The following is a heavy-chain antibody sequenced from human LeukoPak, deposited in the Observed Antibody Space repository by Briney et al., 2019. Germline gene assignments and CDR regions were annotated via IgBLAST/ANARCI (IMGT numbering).Heavy chain of an antibody. V-gene: IGHV4-59*12. CDR2: IYYSGST. J-gene: IGHJ4*02. CDR3: ARVEYSSSPHSYYFDY. CDR1: GGSISNYY. Sequence: SETLSLTCTVSGGSISNYYWSWIRQPPGKGLEWIGYIYYSGSTNYNPSLKSRVTMSVDTSKNQFSLKLNSVTAADTAVYYCARVEYSSSPHSYYFDYWGQGTLVTVSS. D-gene: IGHD6-6*01.